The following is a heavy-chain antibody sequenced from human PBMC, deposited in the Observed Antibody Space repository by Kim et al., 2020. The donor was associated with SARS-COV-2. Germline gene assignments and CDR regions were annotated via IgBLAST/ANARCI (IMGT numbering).Heavy chain of an antibody. V-gene: IGHV4-38-2*02. D-gene: IGHD6-13*01. J-gene: IGHJ4*02. CDR2: IYHSGST. CDR3: ARAAAEEFFDY. Sequence: SETLSLTCTVSGYSISSGYYWGWIRQPPGKGLEWIGSIYHSGSTYYNPSLKSRVTISVDTSKNQFSLKLSSVTAAVTAVYYCARAAAEEFFDYWGQGTLV. CDR1: GYSISSGYY.